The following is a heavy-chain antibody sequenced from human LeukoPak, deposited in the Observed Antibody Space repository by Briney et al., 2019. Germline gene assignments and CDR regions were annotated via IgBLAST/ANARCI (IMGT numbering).Heavy chain of an antibody. D-gene: IGHD6-19*01. V-gene: IGHV3-66*02. Sequence: RGSLRLSCAASGFTVSSNYMSWVRQAPGKGLEWVSVIYSGGSTYYADSVKGRFTISRDNSKNTLYLQMNSLRAEDTAVYYCARGLGYSSGWYFDYWGQGTLVTVSS. J-gene: IGHJ4*02. CDR2: IYSGGST. CDR1: GFTVSSNY. CDR3: ARGLGYSSGWYFDY.